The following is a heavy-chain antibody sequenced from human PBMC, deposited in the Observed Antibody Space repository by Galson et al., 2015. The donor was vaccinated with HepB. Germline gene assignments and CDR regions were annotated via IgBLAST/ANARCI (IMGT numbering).Heavy chain of an antibody. CDR1: GFVFSNAW. CDR2: IKNKAHGETR. J-gene: IGHJ4*02. D-gene: IGHD5-24*01. Sequence: SLRLSCAASGFVFSNAWMNWVRQAPGKGLEWVGRIKNKAHGETRDYAAPVKGRFTVSRDDSKNTLYLQMNSVTPEDTAMYYCATGEDGHSHWGQGTLVTVSS. CDR3: ATGEDGHSH. V-gene: IGHV3-15*01.